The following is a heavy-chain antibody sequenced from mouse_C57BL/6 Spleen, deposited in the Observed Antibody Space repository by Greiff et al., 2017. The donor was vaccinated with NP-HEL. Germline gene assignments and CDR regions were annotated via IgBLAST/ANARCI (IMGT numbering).Heavy chain of an antibody. CDR3: ARVYSNYVWYFDV. Sequence: EVKLVESEGGLVQPGSSMTLSCTASGFTFSDYYMAWVRQVPEKGLEWVANINYDGSSTYYLDSLKSRFIISRDNAKNILYLQMSSLKSEDTATYYCARVYSNYVWYFDVWGTGTTVTVSS. CDR1: GFTFSDYY. CDR2: INYDGSST. D-gene: IGHD2-5*01. J-gene: IGHJ1*03. V-gene: IGHV5-16*01.